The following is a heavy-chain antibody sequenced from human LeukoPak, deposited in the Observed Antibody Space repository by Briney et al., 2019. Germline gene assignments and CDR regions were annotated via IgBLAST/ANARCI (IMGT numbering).Heavy chain of an antibody. CDR2: IYTSGDT. CDR3: ARLGWEAQGSWFDP. D-gene: IGHD1-26*01. Sequence: SQTLSLTCTVSGGSISSGGYYLSWIRQPAGKGLEWIARIYTSGDTNYNPSLKTRVTISVDTSKNQFSLKLSSVTASDTAVYYCARLGWEAQGSWFDPWGQGILVTVSS. V-gene: IGHV4-61*02. J-gene: IGHJ5*02. CDR1: GGSISSGGYY.